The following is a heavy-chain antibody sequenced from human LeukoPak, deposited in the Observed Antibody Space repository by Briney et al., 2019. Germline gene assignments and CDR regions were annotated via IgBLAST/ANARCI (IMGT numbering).Heavy chain of an antibody. CDR3: AKVANNFWSGLDY. V-gene: IGHV3-23*01. CDR1: GFTFNTYA. D-gene: IGHD3-3*01. J-gene: IGHJ4*02. Sequence: GGSLRLSCAASGFTFNTYAMNWVRQAPGKGLEWVSGITTNGDSTYYADSVKGRFTLSRDNSKSTLYLQMNSLRAEDTAIYYCAKVANNFWSGLDYWGRGALVTVSS. CDR2: ITTNGDST.